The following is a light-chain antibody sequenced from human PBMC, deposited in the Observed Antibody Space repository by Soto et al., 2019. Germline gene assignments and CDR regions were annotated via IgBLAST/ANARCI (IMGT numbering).Light chain of an antibody. Sequence: EIVLTQSPDTLSLSPGERATLSCRASQTVTSGYLAWYQQKPGQAPRLVIYDIFTRATGVPTRISGSGSGTEFTLTISSLQSEDFAVYYCQQYNSWPLTFGGGTKVEIK. CDR2: DIF. V-gene: IGKV3D-15*01. CDR1: QTVTSGY. J-gene: IGKJ4*01. CDR3: QQYNSWPLT.